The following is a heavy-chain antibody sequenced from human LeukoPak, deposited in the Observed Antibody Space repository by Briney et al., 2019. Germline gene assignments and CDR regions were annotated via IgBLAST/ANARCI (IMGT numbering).Heavy chain of an antibody. CDR1: GFTFSSYA. CDR3: AKGYGDYYDSSPAY. D-gene: IGHD3-22*01. CDR2: ISGNGGST. J-gene: IGHJ4*02. V-gene: IGHV3-23*01. Sequence: GGSLRLSCAASGFTFSSYAMSWVRQAPGKGLEWVSDISGNGGSTYYAGSVKGRFTISRDNSKNTLYLQMNSLRAEDTAVFYCAKGYGDYYDSSPAYWGQGTLVTVSS.